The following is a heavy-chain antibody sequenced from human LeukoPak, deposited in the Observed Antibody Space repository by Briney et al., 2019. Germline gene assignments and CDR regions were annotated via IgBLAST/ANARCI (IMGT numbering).Heavy chain of an antibody. Sequence: GGSLRLSCGVSGFNFSSYGMHWVRQAPGKGLEWVAYIRYDGSNRHYADSVKGRFTISRDNSKNTLYLQMNSLRVEDTAVYYCAKGGRITMLRGVQRDHYFDYWGQGTLVTVSS. J-gene: IGHJ4*02. CDR2: IRYDGSNR. CDR3: AKGGRITMLRGVQRDHYFDY. D-gene: IGHD3-10*01. CDR1: GFNFSSYG. V-gene: IGHV3-30*02.